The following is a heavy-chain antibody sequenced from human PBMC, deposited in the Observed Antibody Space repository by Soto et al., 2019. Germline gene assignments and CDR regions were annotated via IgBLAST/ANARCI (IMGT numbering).Heavy chain of an antibody. CDR3: ARDGGNMVAIFHHYYGMDV. D-gene: IGHD3-3*02. V-gene: IGHV1-2*02. CDR2: INPDSGDT. Sequence: ASVKVSCKASGYTFTGQYMHWVRQAPGQGLEWMGWINPDSGDTKYAQKFQGRVTMTRDTSISTVYMELSRLKSDDTAVYYCARDGGNMVAIFHHYYGMDVWGQGTTVTVSS. J-gene: IGHJ6*02. CDR1: GYTFTGQY.